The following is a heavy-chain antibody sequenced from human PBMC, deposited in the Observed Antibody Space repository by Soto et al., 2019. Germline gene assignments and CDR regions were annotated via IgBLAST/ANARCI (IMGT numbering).Heavy chain of an antibody. V-gene: IGHV4-39*01. J-gene: IGHJ6*02. Sequence: PSDTLRLTCTVAGGTRVDISSYWGCIRKPPGKGLEWIGNVYYSGSTYSNPSLKSRLTISADTSKNQFSLKLSSVTAADTAVYFCARQSEYYYASGRAAPLYGMDVWRQGTTVTVSS. CDR3: ARQSEYYYASGRAAPLYGMDV. D-gene: IGHD3-10*01. CDR1: GGTRVDISSY. CDR2: VYYSGST.